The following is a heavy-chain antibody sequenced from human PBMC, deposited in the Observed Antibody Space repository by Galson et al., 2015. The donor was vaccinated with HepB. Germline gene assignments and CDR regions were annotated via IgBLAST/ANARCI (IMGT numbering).Heavy chain of an antibody. CDR3: AREGIAASTNPVDY. CDR1: GGTFSTHA. J-gene: IGHJ4*02. D-gene: IGHD6-13*01. CDR2: ITPIFGTA. Sequence: SVKVSCKVSGGTFSTHAMSWVRQAPGQGLEWMGGITPIFGTAKYAQKFQGRLTITAGESTSTVYMALSSLRFEDTAVYYCAREGIAASTNPVDYWGQGTLVTVSS. V-gene: IGHV1-69*13.